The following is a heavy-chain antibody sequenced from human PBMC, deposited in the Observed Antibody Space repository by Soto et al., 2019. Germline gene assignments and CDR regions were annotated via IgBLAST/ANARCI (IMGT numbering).Heavy chain of an antibody. CDR2: IYHSGST. Sequence: SETLSLTCAVSGGSISSTNWCSWVRQPPGKGLEWIGEIYHSGSTNYNPSLKSRVTISLDKSKNQFSLKLSSVTAADTAVYYCASHFCVYGSGGSCSSKIDYWGQGILVTVSS. V-gene: IGHV4-4*02. CDR1: GGSISSTNW. CDR3: ASHFCVYGSGGSCSSKIDY. J-gene: IGHJ4*02. D-gene: IGHD2-15*01.